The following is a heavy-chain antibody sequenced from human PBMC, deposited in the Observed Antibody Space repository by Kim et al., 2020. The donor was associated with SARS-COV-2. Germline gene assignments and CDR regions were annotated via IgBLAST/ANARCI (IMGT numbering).Heavy chain of an antibody. V-gene: IGHV4-39*01. Sequence: KSRVTLSVDTSKNQFSLKLSSVTAADTAVYYCARLTSGVTVNNYYYGMDVWGQGTTVTVSS. J-gene: IGHJ6*02. CDR3: ARLTSGVTVNNYYYGMDV. D-gene: IGHD4-17*01.